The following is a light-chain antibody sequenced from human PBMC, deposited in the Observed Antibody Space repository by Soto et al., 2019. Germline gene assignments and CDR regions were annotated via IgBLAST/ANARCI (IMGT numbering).Light chain of an antibody. CDR3: QRYGGSPPVT. Sequence: EVVLTQSPGTLSLSPGERATLSCRASQVFSSSNLAWYQHKPGQPPKLIVYSASRRATGIPDRFSGSGSGTDFTLTISRLEPEDFALYYCQRYGGSPPVTFGGGTKVDIK. J-gene: IGKJ4*01. CDR1: QVFSSSN. V-gene: IGKV3-20*01. CDR2: SAS.